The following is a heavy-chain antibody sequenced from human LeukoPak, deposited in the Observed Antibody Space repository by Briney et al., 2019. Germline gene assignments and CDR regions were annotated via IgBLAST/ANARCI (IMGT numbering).Heavy chain of an antibody. J-gene: IGHJ5*02. CDR1: GGSISSHY. V-gene: IGHV4-59*11. Sequence: PSETLSLTCTVSGGSISSHYWSWIRQPPGKGLEWIGYIYYSGSTNYNPSLKSRVTISVDTSKNQFSRKLSSVTAADTAVYYCARTSGWFDPWGQGTLVTVSS. D-gene: IGHD2-2*01. CDR2: IYYSGST. CDR3: ARTSGWFDP.